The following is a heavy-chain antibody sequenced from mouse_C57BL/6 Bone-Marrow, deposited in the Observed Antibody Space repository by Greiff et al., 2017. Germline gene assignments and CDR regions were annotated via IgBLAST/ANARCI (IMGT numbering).Heavy chain of an antibody. CDR1: GFTFSSYA. D-gene: IGHD1-1*01. V-gene: IGHV5-4*01. Sequence: DVHLVESGGGLVKPGGSLKLSCAASGFTFSSYAMSWVRQTPEKRLEWVATISDGGSYTYYPDNVKGRFTISRDNAKNNLYLQMSHLKSEDTAMYYCARGPYYYGSTPFAYWGQGTLVTVSA. J-gene: IGHJ3*01. CDR2: ISDGGSYT. CDR3: ARGPYYYGSTPFAY.